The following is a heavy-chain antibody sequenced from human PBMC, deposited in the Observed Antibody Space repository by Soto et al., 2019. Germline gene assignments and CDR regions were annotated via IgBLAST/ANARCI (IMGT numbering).Heavy chain of an antibody. CDR3: ARSYIAGFFDY. J-gene: IGHJ4*02. Sequence: GGSLRLSCAASGFTFSDYYMSWIRQAPGKGLEWVPYISSSGSTIYYADSVKGRFTISRDNAKNSLYLQMNSLRAEDTAVYYCARSYIAGFFDYWGQGTLVTVSS. D-gene: IGHD2-15*01. CDR1: GFTFSDYY. CDR2: ISSSGSTI. V-gene: IGHV3-11*01.